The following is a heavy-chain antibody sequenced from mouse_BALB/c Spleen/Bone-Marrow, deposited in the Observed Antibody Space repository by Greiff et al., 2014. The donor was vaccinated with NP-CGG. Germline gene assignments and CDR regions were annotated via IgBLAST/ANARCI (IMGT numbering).Heavy chain of an antibody. CDR2: ISDAGSYT. J-gene: IGHJ3*01. CDR3: ARDGDYRYAWFAY. V-gene: IGHV5-4*02. D-gene: IGHD2-14*01. Sequence: EVKVEESGGGLVKPGGSLKLSCAASGFTFSDYHMYWVRQTPEKRLEWVATISDAGSYTYYPDSVKGRFTISRDNAKNNLYLQMISLKSEDTAMYYCARDGDYRYAWFAYWGQGTLVTVST. CDR1: GFTFSDYH.